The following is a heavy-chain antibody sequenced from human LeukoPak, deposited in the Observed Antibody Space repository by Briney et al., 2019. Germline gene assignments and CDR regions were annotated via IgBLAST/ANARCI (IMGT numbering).Heavy chain of an antibody. D-gene: IGHD6-13*01. J-gene: IGHJ6*02. Sequence: QPGGSLRLSCTASGFTFNIYHMNWVRQAPGKGLEWVSYISSSSSSIYYADSVKGRFTISRDNAKNSLYLQMNSLRAEDTAVYHCARGEMQQLVLSTIYYYYGMDVWGQGTTVTVSS. V-gene: IGHV3-48*01. CDR1: GFTFNIYH. CDR2: ISSSSSSI. CDR3: ARGEMQQLVLSTIYYYYGMDV.